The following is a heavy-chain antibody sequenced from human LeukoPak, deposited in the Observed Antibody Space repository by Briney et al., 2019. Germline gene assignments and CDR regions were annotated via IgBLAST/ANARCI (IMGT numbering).Heavy chain of an antibody. V-gene: IGHV4-39*01. D-gene: IGHD3-22*01. Sequence: PSETLSLTCTVSGGSISSSSYYWGWIRQPPGKGLEWIGSIYYSRSTYYNPSLKSRVTIPVDTSKNQFSLKLSSLTAADTAVYYCARGVTMIVVVIHDWYFDLWGRGTLVTVSS. CDR1: GGSISSSSYY. J-gene: IGHJ2*01. CDR2: IYYSRST. CDR3: ARGVTMIVVVIHDWYFDL.